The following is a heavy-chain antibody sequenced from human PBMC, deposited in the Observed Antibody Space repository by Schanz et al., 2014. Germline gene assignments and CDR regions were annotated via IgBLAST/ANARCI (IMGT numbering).Heavy chain of an antibody. V-gene: IGHV1-8*02. J-gene: IGHJ5*01. CDR2: MNPTTGNR. D-gene: IGHD4-17*01. CDR1: GYTFTSYY. Sequence: QVQLVQSGAEVKKPGASVKVSCKASGYTFTSYYMHWVRQAPGQGLEWMGWMNPTTGNRGYAQNFQGRVTMTRDTSLKTAYMEMTDLKLEDARLYYCAIHYGDRPSWGDGTLIAVSS. CDR3: AIHYGDRPS.